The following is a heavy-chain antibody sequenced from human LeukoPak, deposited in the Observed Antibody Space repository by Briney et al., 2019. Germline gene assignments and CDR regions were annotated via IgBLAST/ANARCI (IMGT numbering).Heavy chain of an antibody. CDR2: INPNSGGT. D-gene: IGHD6-19*01. Sequence: ASVTVSCEASGYTFTGYYMHWVRQAPGQGLEWMAWINPNSGGTNYAQKFQGRVTMTRDTSISTAYMELSRLRSDDTAVYYCAREGVGYSSGWYPGFDYWGQGTLVTVSS. V-gene: IGHV1-2*02. CDR3: AREGVGYSSGWYPGFDY. J-gene: IGHJ4*02. CDR1: GYTFTGYY.